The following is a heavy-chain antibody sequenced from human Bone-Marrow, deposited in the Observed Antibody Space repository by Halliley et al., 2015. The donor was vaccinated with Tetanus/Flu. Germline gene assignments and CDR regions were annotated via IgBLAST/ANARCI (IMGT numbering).Heavy chain of an antibody. Sequence: AAISYDGSKTYYADSVKGRFTISRDNSANTLFLQMNSLRVDGTAVYYCARGLCPSGSCPFFYWGRGTLVTVSS. J-gene: IGHJ4*01. D-gene: IGHD2-15*01. V-gene: IGHV3-33*02. CDR2: ISYDGSKT. CDR3: ARGLCPSGSCPFFY.